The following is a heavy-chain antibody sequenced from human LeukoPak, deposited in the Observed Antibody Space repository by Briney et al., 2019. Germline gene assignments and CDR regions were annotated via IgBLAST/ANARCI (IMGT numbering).Heavy chain of an antibody. V-gene: IGHV1-18*01. D-gene: IGHD2-2*01. CDR1: GHTFVSYG. CDR2: ISGYNGKI. J-gene: IGHJ3*01. CDR3: ARRFCSSVSCYDDDAFDV. Sequence: GASVKVSCQASGHTFVSYGISWVRHSSGQGLEWIDWISGYNGKINYAQKFQGRVTMTTDTSTSTAYLELRSLTSEDTAVYYCARRFCSSVSCYDDDAFDVWGQGTLVTVSS.